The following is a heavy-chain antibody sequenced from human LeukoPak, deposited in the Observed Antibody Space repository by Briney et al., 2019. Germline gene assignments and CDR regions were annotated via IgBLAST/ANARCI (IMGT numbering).Heavy chain of an antibody. CDR2: SNHFGST. CDR1: GESFSGYF. CDR3: ARGRLQLWSFPLPYNHYAIDV. V-gene: IGHV4-34*01. J-gene: IGHJ6*02. Sequence: SETLSLTCAVSGESFSGYFWTWIRQPPGKGLEWIGESNHFGSTDYNPSLKSRVTISVDTSKKQVSLNVRSVTDADTAVYFCARGRLQLWSFPLPYNHYAIDVWGQGTTVTVSS. D-gene: IGHD5-18*01.